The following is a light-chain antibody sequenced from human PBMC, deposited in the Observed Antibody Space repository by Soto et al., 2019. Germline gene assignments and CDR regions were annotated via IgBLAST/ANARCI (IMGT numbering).Light chain of an antibody. Sequence: DVPLTQAPSTLSASVGDRVTITCRASQSIGNWLAWYQQKPGKAPNLLIYDASTLENGVPSRFSGSASGTDFTLTINSLQPYDFATYYCQQYNSYSPRTFGQGTKVEFK. CDR1: QSIGNW. J-gene: IGKJ1*01. CDR3: QQYNSYSPRT. V-gene: IGKV1-5*01. CDR2: DAS.